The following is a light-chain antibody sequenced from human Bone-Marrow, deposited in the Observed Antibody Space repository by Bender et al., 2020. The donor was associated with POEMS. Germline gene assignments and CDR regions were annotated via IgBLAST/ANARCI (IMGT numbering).Light chain of an antibody. CDR1: SSNFGSYSL. V-gene: IGLV2-14*02. CDR3: SSYTSSSTLIL. Sequence: QSALTQPASVSGSPGQSITISCTGTSSNFGSYSLVSWYQQLPGKAPKLIIYEVTERPSGISNRFSGSKSGNTASLTISGLQAEDEAHYFCSSYTSSSTLILFGGGTKLTVL. J-gene: IGLJ2*01. CDR2: EVT.